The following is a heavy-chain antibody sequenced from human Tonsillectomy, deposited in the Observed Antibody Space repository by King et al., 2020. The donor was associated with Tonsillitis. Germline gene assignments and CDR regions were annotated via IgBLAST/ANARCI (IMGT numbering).Heavy chain of an antibody. J-gene: IGHJ4*02. V-gene: IGHV1-18*04. Sequence: MQLVQSGGEVKQTGASVKVSCKGSGYTFSDYGVSWVRQAPGQGLEWMGWISAYSGTTYHTQNFEGRLTLTTDTSTDTAYMEMRSLRLNDTAIYFCARSGSYSEFDFWGQGTLVTVSA. CDR1: GYTFSDYG. CDR2: ISAYSGTT. CDR3: ARSGSYSEFDF. D-gene: IGHD3-10*01.